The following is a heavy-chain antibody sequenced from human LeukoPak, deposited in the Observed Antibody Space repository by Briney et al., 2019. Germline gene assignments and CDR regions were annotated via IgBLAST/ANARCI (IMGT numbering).Heavy chain of an antibody. CDR3: ARQPHRPYCSSTSCYFY. Sequence: GGSLRLSCAASGFTVSSNYMSWVRQAPGKGLEWVSVIYSGGSTYYADSVKGRFTISRDNSKNTLYLQMNSLRAEDTAVYYCARQPHRPYCSSTSCYFYWGQGTLVTVSS. V-gene: IGHV3-66*04. CDR2: IYSGGST. CDR1: GFTVSSNY. J-gene: IGHJ4*02. D-gene: IGHD2-2*01.